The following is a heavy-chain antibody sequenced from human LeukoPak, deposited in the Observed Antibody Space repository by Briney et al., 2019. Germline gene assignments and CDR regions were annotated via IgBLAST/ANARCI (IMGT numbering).Heavy chain of an antibody. CDR3: AVTASIDY. CDR1: GGSISSSSYY. D-gene: IGHD2-21*02. CDR2: IYYSGST. J-gene: IGHJ4*02. V-gene: IGHV4-39*01. Sequence: SETLSLTCTVSGGSISSSSYYWGWIRQPPGKGLEWIGSIYYSGSTYYNPSLKSRVTISVDTSKNQFSLKLSSVTAADTAVYYCAVTASIDYWGQGTLVTVSS.